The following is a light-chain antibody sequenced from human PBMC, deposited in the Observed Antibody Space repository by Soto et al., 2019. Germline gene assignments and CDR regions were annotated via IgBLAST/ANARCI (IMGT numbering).Light chain of an antibody. Sequence: EIVLTQSPGTLSLSPGERATLSCRASQSVSSSYLAWYQQKPGQAPRLLIYGASSRATGIPDRFSGSGSGTDITLTISRLEPEDFAVYYCQQYGSSPGYTFGQGTKLELK. CDR2: GAS. V-gene: IGKV3-20*01. J-gene: IGKJ2*01. CDR1: QSVSSSY. CDR3: QQYGSSPGYT.